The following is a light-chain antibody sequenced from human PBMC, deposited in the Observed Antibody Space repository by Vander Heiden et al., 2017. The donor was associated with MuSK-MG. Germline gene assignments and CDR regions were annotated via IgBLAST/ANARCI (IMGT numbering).Light chain of an antibody. CDR3: QQDYNWGRT. V-gene: IGKV3-15*01. Sequence: EIVMTQSPATLSVSPGERVTFSCRASQSVGSNLAWYQQKPGQAPRLLIYGASSGVTGVPATFSGGGSGTEFTLTISSLQSEDLAVYYCQQDYNWGRTFGQGTMLQIK. CDR2: GAS. CDR1: QSVGSN. J-gene: IGKJ2*01.